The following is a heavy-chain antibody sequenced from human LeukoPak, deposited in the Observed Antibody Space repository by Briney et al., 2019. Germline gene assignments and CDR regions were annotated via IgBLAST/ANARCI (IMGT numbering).Heavy chain of an antibody. CDR1: GYTFTGYF. J-gene: IGHJ4*02. CDR3: ARALAVAADFDS. D-gene: IGHD6-19*01. Sequence: EASVKVSCKASGYTFTGYFMHWVQQAPGQGLEWMGWINPNSGGTNYAQRFQGRVTMTRDTSISTAYMELSRLSSDDTAVYYCARALAVAADFDSWGQGTLVTVSS. V-gene: IGHV1-2*02. CDR2: INPNSGGT.